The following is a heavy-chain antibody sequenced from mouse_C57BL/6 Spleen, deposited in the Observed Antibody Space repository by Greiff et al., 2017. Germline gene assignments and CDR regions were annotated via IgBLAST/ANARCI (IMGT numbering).Heavy chain of an antibody. J-gene: IGHJ4*01. V-gene: IGHV1-66*01. Sequence: VQLQQSGPELVKPGASVKISCKASGYSFTSYYIHWVKQRPGQGLEWIGWIYPGSGNTKYNEKFKGKATLTADTSSSTAYMQLSSLTSEDSAVYYCAKTTVVEDAMDYWAQGTSVTVPS. CDR1: GYSFTSYY. D-gene: IGHD1-1*01. CDR3: AKTTVVEDAMDY. CDR2: IYPGSGNT.